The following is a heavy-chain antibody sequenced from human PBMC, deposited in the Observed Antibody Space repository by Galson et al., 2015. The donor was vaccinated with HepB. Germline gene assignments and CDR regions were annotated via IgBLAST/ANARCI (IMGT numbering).Heavy chain of an antibody. CDR1: RGTFSKPS. CDR2: IIPIFRTA. Sequence: SVKVSCKASRGTFSKPSIIWVRQAPGQGLEWMGGIIPIFRTANYAQKFQGRVTITADESTSTAYMELRSLRYEDTAVYYCAYFASGSAEDLQYWGQGTLVTVSS. CDR3: AYFASGSAEDLQY. V-gene: IGHV1-69*13. D-gene: IGHD3-10*01. J-gene: IGHJ1*01.